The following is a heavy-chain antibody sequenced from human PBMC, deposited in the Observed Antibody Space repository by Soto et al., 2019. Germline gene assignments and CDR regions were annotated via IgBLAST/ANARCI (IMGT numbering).Heavy chain of an antibody. J-gene: IGHJ5*02. CDR2: ISAYNGNT. V-gene: IGHV1-18*01. CDR3: ARDSRSVPGTWFEP. Sequence: SVKVSCKASGYTFTIYAISWVGYVHGQGLEGMGWISAYNGNTNYAQNLQGRFTKTTDTSTSTGYMVVRSLRYDDTAVSYCARDSRSVPGTWFEPWGQGTLVTVSS. CDR1: GYTFTIYA. D-gene: IGHD6-13*01.